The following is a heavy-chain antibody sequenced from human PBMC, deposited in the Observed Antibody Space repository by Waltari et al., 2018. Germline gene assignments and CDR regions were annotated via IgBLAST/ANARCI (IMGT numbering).Heavy chain of an antibody. CDR2: IYYSWTT. D-gene: IGHD3-22*01. Sequence: QLELQESGPGLVKPSETLSLTCSVSGGSIRRSGYYWVWIRQPPGKGLEGIGSIYYSWTTYDNPSRNSRVTISVDTSKNQFSLKLTSVTAADTAMYFCARQSYYDESGHDWGQGTLVTVSS. CDR3: ARQSYYDESGHD. CDR1: GGSIRRSGYY. J-gene: IGHJ4*02. V-gene: IGHV4-39*01.